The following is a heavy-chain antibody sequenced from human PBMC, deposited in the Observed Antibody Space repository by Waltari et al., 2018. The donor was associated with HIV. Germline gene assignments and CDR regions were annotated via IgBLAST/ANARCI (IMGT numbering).Heavy chain of an antibody. D-gene: IGHD6-13*01. CDR2: IIPILGIA. J-gene: IGHJ5*02. CDR1: GGTFSSYA. Sequence: QVQLVQSGAEVKKPGSSVKVSCKASGGTFSSYAISWVRQAPGQGLEWMGRIIPILGIANYAQKFQGRVTITADKSTGTAYMELSSLRSEDTAVYYCARVSSRGGWFDPWGQGTLVTVSS. CDR3: ARVSSRGGWFDP. V-gene: IGHV1-69*04.